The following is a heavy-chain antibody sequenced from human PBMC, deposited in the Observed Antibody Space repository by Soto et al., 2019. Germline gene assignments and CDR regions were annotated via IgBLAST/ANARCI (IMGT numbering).Heavy chain of an antibody. Sequence: GGSLRLSCVASGLPVAGSYMAWVRQAPGKGLEWASVIYNDGTTYYSQSVEGRFTISRDTSKNTLYLQMDRLRSEDTAVYYCARRGGRSYSSSDGMDVWGQGTTVTVSS. D-gene: IGHD6-6*01. CDR3: ARRGGRSYSSSDGMDV. J-gene: IGHJ6*02. CDR2: IYNDGTT. CDR1: GLPVAGSY. V-gene: IGHV3-53*05.